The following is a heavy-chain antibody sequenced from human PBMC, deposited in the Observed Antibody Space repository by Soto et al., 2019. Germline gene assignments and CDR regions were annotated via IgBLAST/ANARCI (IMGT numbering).Heavy chain of an antibody. Sequence: QVQLVQSGSEVKKPGASVKVSCKASGYTFTNYDLHWARQASGQGLEWMGWVNPKTGNTAYAQKFQGRVTMSRDTSVTAAYMELSSLTSEDTAVYFCARSDYGDLDYWGQGTRVTVSS. D-gene: IGHD4-17*01. J-gene: IGHJ4*02. CDR3: ARSDYGDLDY. CDR2: VNPKTGNT. V-gene: IGHV1-8*01. CDR1: GYTFTNYD.